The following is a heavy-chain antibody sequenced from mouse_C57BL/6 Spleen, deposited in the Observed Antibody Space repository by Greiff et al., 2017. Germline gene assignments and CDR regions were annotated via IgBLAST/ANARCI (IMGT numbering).Heavy chain of an antibody. D-gene: IGHD1-1*01. CDR2: IDPSDSET. J-gene: IGHJ4*01. Sequence: VQLQQSGAELVRPGSSVKLSCKASGYTFTSYWMHWVKQRPIQGLEWIGNIDPSDSETHYNQKFKDKATLTVDKSSSTAYMQLSSLTSEDSAVYYCARGYYYGSSPYYYAMDYWGQGTSVTVSS. CDR1: GYTFTSYW. CDR3: ARGYYYGSSPYYYAMDY. V-gene: IGHV1-52*01.